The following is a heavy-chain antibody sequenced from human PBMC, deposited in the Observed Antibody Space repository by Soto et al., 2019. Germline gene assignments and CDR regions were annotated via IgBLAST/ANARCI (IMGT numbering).Heavy chain of an antibody. CDR1: GFTFSSYG. Sequence: QVQLVESGGGVVQPGRSLRLSCAASGFTFSSYGMHWVRQAPGKGLEWVAVISYDGSNKYYADSVKGRFTISRDNSKNTLYLQMNSLRAEDTAVYYCAKDRRGYSYGYYYYGMDVLGQGTTVTVSS. J-gene: IGHJ6*02. CDR3: AKDRRGYSYGYYYYGMDV. CDR2: ISYDGSNK. V-gene: IGHV3-30*18. D-gene: IGHD5-18*01.